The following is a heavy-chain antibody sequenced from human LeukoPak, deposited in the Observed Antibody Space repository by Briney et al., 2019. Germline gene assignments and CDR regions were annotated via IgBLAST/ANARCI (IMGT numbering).Heavy chain of an antibody. Sequence: PGGSLRLSCAASGFTFSDYYMNWIRQAPGRGLEWVSYISSSGNTIYYADSVKGRFTISRDNAKSSLFLQMNSLRAEDTAVYYCARVRKTITIFLPYYYVDVWGKGTTVTVSS. V-gene: IGHV3-11*01. J-gene: IGHJ6*03. CDR2: ISSSGNTI. CDR3: ARVRKTITIFLPYYYVDV. CDR1: GFTFSDYY. D-gene: IGHD3-3*01.